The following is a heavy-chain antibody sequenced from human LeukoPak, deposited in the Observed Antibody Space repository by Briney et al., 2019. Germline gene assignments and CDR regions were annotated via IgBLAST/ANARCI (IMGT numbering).Heavy chain of an antibody. V-gene: IGHV3-9*01. CDR3: VRGSCTSTSCFDYYYYYMDV. Sequence: PGGSLRLSCAASGFSFDDYAMHWVRQAPGKGLEWVSGISWNSGSIGYADSVKGRFTISRDNAKNSLYLQMNSLRAEDTAVYYCVRGSCTSTSCFDYYYYYMDVWGKGTTVTVSS. J-gene: IGHJ6*03. CDR1: GFSFDDYA. D-gene: IGHD2-2*01. CDR2: ISWNSGSI.